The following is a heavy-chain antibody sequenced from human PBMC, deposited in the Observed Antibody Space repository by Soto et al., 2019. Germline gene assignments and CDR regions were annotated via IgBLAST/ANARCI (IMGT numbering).Heavy chain of an antibody. J-gene: IGHJ4*02. Sequence: GGSLRLSCAASGFTFSDYYMRWIRQAPGKGLECISYISSDSGYTHYANSVQGRFTISRDNAKNSLYLEMKGLRPEDTAVYFCARDPMGRGVPLDYWGPGTLVTVSS. D-gene: IGHD3-10*01. CDR2: ISSDSGYT. CDR1: GFTFSDYY. V-gene: IGHV3-11*06. CDR3: ARDPMGRGVPLDY.